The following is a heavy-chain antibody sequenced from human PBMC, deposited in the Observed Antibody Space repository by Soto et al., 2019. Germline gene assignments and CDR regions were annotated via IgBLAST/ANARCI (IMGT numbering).Heavy chain of an antibody. V-gene: IGHV4-4*07. Sequence: QVQLQESGPGLVKPSETLSLTCTVSGGSISSYYWSWIRQPAGKGREWIGRIYTSGSTNYNPSLKSRVTMSVDTSTNQFSLKLSSVTAADTAVYYCAREGIVATSEGLNKWGQGTLVTVSS. CDR2: IYTSGST. J-gene: IGHJ4*02. CDR3: AREGIVATSEGLNK. CDR1: GGSISSYY. D-gene: IGHD5-12*01.